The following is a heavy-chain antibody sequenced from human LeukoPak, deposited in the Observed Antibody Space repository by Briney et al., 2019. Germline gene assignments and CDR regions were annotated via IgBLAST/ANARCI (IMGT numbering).Heavy chain of an antibody. CDR1: GFTFSSYG. CDR2: ISYDGSNK. J-gene: IGHJ4*02. V-gene: IGHV3-30*18. D-gene: IGHD2-21*01. Sequence: PGRSLRLSCAASGFTFSSYGMHWVRQAPGKGLEWVAVISYDGSNKYYADSVKGRFTISRDNSKNTLYLQMNSLRAEDMAVYYCAKAHCGGPKCGVDYWGQGTLVTVSS. CDR3: AKAHCGGPKCGVDY.